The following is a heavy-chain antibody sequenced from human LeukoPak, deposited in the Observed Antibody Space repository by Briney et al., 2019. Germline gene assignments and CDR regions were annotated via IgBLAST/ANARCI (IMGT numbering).Heavy chain of an antibody. CDR3: AREVGASEFDY. CDR2: ISLDGAKT. CDR1: GFTFSSYA. Sequence: GGSLRLSCAASGFTFSSYAMSWVRQAPGKGLEWVAVISLDGAKTSYGDYVKGRFTISRDNSNNTLYLQMNSLRPDDTAVYYCAREVGASEFDYWGQGTLVTVS. D-gene: IGHD1-26*01. V-gene: IGHV3-30-3*01. J-gene: IGHJ4*02.